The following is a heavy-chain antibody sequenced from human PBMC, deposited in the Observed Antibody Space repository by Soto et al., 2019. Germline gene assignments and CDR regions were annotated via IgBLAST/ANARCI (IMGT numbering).Heavy chain of an antibody. D-gene: IGHD6-13*01. Sequence: SSETLSLTCSVSGGSISSYYWSWIRQPAGKGLEWIGRIYSSGSTKYNPSLKSRVIMSVGTSKNQFSLKLYSVTAAGTAVYYCARTLEAAGTENWFDPWGQGTLVTVPS. J-gene: IGHJ5*02. CDR2: IYSSGST. CDR3: ARTLEAAGTENWFDP. CDR1: GGSISSYY. V-gene: IGHV4-4*07.